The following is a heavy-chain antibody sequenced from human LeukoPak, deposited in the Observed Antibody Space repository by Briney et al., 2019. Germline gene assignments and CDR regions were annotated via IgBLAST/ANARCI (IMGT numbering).Heavy chain of an antibody. V-gene: IGHV4-61*02. CDR1: GGSISSGSYY. CDR3: ARADSDYYDSSGYHDAFDI. Sequence: SETLSLTCTVSGGSISSGSYYWSWIRQPAGKGLEWIGRIYTSGSTNYNPSLKSRVTISVDTSKNQFSLKLSSVTAADTAVYNCARADSDYYDSSGYHDAFDIWGQGTMVTVSS. CDR2: IYTSGST. J-gene: IGHJ3*02. D-gene: IGHD3-22*01.